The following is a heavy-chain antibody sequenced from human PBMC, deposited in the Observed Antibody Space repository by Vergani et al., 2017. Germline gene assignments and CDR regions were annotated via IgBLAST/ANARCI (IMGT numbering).Heavy chain of an antibody. J-gene: IGHJ3*02. CDR2: IYYSGST. Sequence: QVQLQQWGAGLLKPSETLSLTCTVSGGSISSYYWSWIRQPPGKGLEWIGYIYYSGSTNYNPSLKSRVTISVDTSKNQFSLKLSSVTAADTAVYYCARVAGRAFDIWGQGTMVTVSS. CDR3: ARVAGRAFDI. CDR1: GGSISSYY. V-gene: IGHV4-59*01.